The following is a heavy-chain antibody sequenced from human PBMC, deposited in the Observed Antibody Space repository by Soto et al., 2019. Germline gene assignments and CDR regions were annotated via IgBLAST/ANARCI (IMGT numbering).Heavy chain of an antibody. V-gene: IGHV3-53*01. Sequence: EVQLVESGGGLIQPGGSLRLSCAASGFTVSSKYMTWVRQAPGKGLERVSVIYGGGTTYYADSVKGRFTISRDNSKHTLYLHGNSLSAQYTAVYYCVQTHGWPGCDFWGPGTLVTVSS. D-gene: IGHD2-2*03. CDR3: VQTHGWPGCDF. CDR1: GFTVSSKY. CDR2: IYGGGTT. J-gene: IGHJ4*02.